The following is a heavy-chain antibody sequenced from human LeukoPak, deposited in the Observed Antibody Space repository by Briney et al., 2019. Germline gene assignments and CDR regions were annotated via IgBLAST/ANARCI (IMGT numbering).Heavy chain of an antibody. CDR1: GYTFTSYD. D-gene: IGHD3-22*01. V-gene: IGHV1-8*01. CDR2: MNPNSGNT. CDR3: ARGPVDYYDSRGYAFDT. J-gene: IGHJ3*02. Sequence: ASVKVSCKASGYTFTSYDINWVRQATGQGLEWMGWMNPNSGNTGYAQKFQGRVTMTRNTSISTAYMELSSLRSEDTAVYYCARGPVDYYDSRGYAFDTWGQGTMVTVSS.